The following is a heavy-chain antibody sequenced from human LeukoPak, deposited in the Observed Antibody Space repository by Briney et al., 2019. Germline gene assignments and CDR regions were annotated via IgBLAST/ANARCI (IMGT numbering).Heavy chain of an antibody. V-gene: IGHV3-74*01. CDR2: IYGDGSGT. J-gene: IGHJ4*02. CDR3: ARERLATASAFEY. Sequence: PGGSLRLSCAASGFPFNTNWMHWVRQAPGKGLVWVSRIYGDGSGTSYADSVKGRFIISRDNAKNTLYLQMNSLRGDDTAVYYCARERLATASAFEYWGQGTLVTVSS. CDR1: GFPFNTNW. D-gene: IGHD6-13*01.